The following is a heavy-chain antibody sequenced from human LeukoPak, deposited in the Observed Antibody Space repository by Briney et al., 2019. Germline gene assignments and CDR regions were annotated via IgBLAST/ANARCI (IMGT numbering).Heavy chain of an antibody. D-gene: IGHD3-3*01. V-gene: IGHV4-34*01. CDR3: ARHKGRGYFARGWFDP. Sequence: PSETLSLTCAVYGGSFSGYYWSWIRQPPGKGLEWIGEINHSGSTNYNPSLKSRVTISVDTSKNQFSLKLSSVTAADTAVYYCARHKGRGYFARGWFDPWGQGTLVTVSS. CDR1: GGSFSGYY. CDR2: INHSGST. J-gene: IGHJ5*02.